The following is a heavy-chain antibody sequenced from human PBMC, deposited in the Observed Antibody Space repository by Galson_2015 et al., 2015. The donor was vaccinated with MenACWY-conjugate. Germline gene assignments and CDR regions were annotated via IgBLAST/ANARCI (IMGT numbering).Heavy chain of an antibody. CDR3: AKKFGSSSWFRGFDS. Sequence: SLRLCCAASGFTFSTYWMSWVRQAPGKGLEWVSVISGSGGTIYYAESVKGRFTISRDNSKNTLFLEMNSLRAEDTAVYYCAKKFGSSSWFRGFDSWGQGTLVTVSS. V-gene: IGHV3-23*01. CDR2: ISGSGGTI. J-gene: IGHJ4*02. CDR1: GFTFSTYW. D-gene: IGHD6-13*01.